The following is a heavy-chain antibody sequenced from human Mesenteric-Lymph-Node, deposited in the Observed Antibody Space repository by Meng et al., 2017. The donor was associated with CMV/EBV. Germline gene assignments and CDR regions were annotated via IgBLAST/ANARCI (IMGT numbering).Heavy chain of an antibody. V-gene: IGHV3-66*02. CDR2: IYSGGST. D-gene: IGHD4-23*01. CDR3: ARTTLPKGYSSLFVFDL. CDR1: GFTFTEAW. J-gene: IGHJ3*01. Sequence: GESLKISCATSGFTFTEAWMHWVRQAPGKGLEWVSAIYSGGSTNYADSVEGRFTISRDNSQNTLYLQVNSLKPDDTAVYYCARTTLPKGYSSLFVFDLWGQGTMVTVSS.